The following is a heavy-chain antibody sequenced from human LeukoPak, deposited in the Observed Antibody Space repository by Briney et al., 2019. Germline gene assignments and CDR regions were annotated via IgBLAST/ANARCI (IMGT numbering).Heavy chain of an antibody. CDR2: IFSSGST. J-gene: IGHJ5*02. CDR1: GGPITRGGYY. CDR3: AREAWAGTLSGWFDP. D-gene: IGHD1-7*01. Sequence: SQTLSLTCSVSGGPITRGGYYWSWIRHLPGKGLERIGYIFSSGSTSYNPSLRSRVTVSFDTSKNQFFLNLSSVTAADTAIYYCAREAWAGTLSGWFDPWGQGTLVTVSS. V-gene: IGHV4-31*03.